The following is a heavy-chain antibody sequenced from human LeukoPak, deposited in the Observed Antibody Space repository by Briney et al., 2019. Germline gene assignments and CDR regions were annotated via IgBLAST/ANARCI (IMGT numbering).Heavy chain of an antibody. J-gene: IGHJ3*02. CDR2: INTNTGNP. Sequence: ASVKVSCKASGYTFNNYDINWVRQATGQGLERMGWINTNTGNPTYAQGFTGRFVFSLDTSVSTAYLLISSLKAEDTAVYYCEAAALDAFDIWGQGTMVTVSS. CDR3: EAAALDAFDI. CDR1: GYTFNNYD. V-gene: IGHV7-4-1*02. D-gene: IGHD6-13*01.